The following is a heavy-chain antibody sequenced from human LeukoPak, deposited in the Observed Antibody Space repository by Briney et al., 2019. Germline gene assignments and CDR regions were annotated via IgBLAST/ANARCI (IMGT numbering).Heavy chain of an antibody. D-gene: IGHD6-13*01. V-gene: IGHV4-31*03. Sequence: SQTLSLTCTVSGGSISSGGYYWSWIRQHPGKGLEWIGYIYYSGSTYYNPSLKSRVTISVDTSKNQFSLKLSSVTAADTAVYYCARDSSSWSSLHDYWGQGTLVTVSS. CDR1: GGSISSGGYY. CDR2: IYYSGST. J-gene: IGHJ4*02. CDR3: ARDSSSWSSLHDY.